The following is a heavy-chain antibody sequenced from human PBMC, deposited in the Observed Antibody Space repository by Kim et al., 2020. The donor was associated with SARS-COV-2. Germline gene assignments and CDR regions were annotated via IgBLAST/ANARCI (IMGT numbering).Heavy chain of an antibody. J-gene: IGHJ3*02. D-gene: IGHD6-19*01. CDR2: T. CDR3: TRAAGSGFIDI. Sequence: TEYAASVKGRFTISRDDSKSIAYLQMNSRKTEDTAVYYCTRAAGSGFIDIWGQGTMVTVSS. V-gene: IGHV3-49*02.